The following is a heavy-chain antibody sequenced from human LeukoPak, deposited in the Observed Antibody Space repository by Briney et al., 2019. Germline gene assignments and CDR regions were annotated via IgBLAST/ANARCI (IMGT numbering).Heavy chain of an antibody. CDR2: MLHSGSI. CDR3: GRVPSGVGAQKGHFDN. Sequence: PSETLSLTCSVSGGSISTSNYYWGWIRQPPGKGLEWIGMMLHSGSIYYNPSLNSRVTISVDTPFNQFSLKLSSVTAADTAVYYCGRVPSGVGAQKGHFDNWGQGALVTVSS. V-gene: IGHV4-39*07. J-gene: IGHJ4*02. CDR1: GGSISTSNYY. D-gene: IGHD3-10*01.